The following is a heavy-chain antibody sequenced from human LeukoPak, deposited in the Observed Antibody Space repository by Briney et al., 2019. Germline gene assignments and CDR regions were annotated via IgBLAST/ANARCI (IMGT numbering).Heavy chain of an antibody. CDR3: ARDRGGYDHAPLFDY. D-gene: IGHD5-12*01. CDR2: ISAYNGNT. J-gene: IGHJ4*02. V-gene: IGHV1-18*01. CDR1: GYTFTSYG. Sequence: SVKLSCKASGYTFTSYGISWVRQAPGQGLEWMGWISAYNGNTNYAQKLQGRVTMTTDTSPSTAYMELRSLRSDDTAVYYGARDRGGYDHAPLFDYWGQGTLVTVSS.